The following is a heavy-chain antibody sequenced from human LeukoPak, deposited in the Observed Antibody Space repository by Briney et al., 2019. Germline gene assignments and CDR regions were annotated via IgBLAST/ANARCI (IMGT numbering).Heavy chain of an antibody. J-gene: IGHJ4*02. V-gene: IGHV1-18*01. CDR1: GYTFTSYG. D-gene: IGHD3-22*01. Sequence: ASVKVSCKASGYTFTSYGISWVRQAPGQGLEWMGWISAYNGNTNYAQKLQGRVTMTTDTSTSTAYMELSGLRSDDTAVYHCARASYDNSLRLDDYWGQGILVTVSS. CDR3: ARASYDNSLRLDDY. CDR2: ISAYNGNT.